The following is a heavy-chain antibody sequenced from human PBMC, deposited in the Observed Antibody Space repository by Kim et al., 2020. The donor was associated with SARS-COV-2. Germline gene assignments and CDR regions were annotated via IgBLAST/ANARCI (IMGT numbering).Heavy chain of an antibody. CDR2: LGGGGGAS. CDR3: AKVGSGAYVGRDYFDY. Sequence: GGSLRLSCTPSGFKFSNYAMSWFRQASGKGLEWVSALGGGGGASYYADSVKGRFTISRDSSTNTMYLQMNTLRVEDTAVYYCAKVGSGAYVGRDYFDYWGQGTLVTVSP. CDR1: GFKFSNYA. V-gene: IGHV3-23*01. J-gene: IGHJ4*02. D-gene: IGHD4-17*01.